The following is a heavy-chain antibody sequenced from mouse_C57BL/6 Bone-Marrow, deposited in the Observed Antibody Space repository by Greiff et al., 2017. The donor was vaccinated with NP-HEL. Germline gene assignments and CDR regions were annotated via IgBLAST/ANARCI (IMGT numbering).Heavy chain of an antibody. CDR1: GYTFTDYK. CDR3: ARWRHSNHWYFDV. D-gene: IGHD2-5*01. CDR2: INPNNGGT. V-gene: IGHV1-18*01. Sequence: EVQLQQSGPELVKPGASVKISCKASGYTFTDYKMDWVKQSPGKSLEWIGDINPNNGGTIYNQKFKGKATLTVDKSSSTAYMELRSLTSADAAVYDCARWRHSNHWYFDVWGTGTTVTVSS. J-gene: IGHJ1*03.